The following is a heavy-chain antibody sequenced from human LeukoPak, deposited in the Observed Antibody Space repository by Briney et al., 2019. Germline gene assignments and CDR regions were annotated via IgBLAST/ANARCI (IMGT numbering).Heavy chain of an antibody. CDR2: INPSGGST. V-gene: IGHV1-46*01. CDR1: GYTFTSYY. D-gene: IGHD3-22*01. Sequence: ASVKVSCKASGYTFTSYYMHWVRQAPGQGLEWMGIINPSGGSTSYAQKFQGRVTMTRDMSTSTVYMDLSRLRSDDTAVYYCARDRGYYDTNGFSMDVWGKGTTVTISS. CDR3: ARDRGYYDTNGFSMDV. J-gene: IGHJ6*03.